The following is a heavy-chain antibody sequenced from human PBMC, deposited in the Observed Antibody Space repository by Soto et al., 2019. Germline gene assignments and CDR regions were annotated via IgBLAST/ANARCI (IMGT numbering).Heavy chain of an antibody. Sequence: QVQLVQSGGEVKKPGASVKVSCKASGYTFSDYGISWVRQAPGQGLEWMGWIGPYNDNTNYAQKFQGRVTMTRDTSTTTAYMELRGLRSDDTAVYYCALDFWSGYYIRYFDYWGQGTLVSVSS. D-gene: IGHD3-3*01. CDR2: IGPYNDNT. CDR1: GYTFSDYG. J-gene: IGHJ4*02. V-gene: IGHV1-18*01. CDR3: ALDFWSGYYIRYFDY.